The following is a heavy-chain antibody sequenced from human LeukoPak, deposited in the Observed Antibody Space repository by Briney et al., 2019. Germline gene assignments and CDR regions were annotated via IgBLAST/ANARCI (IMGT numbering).Heavy chain of an antibody. J-gene: IGHJ3*01. V-gene: IGHV3-7*03. CDR3: ARDWTPLGSGSYYDAFDL. CDR2: IKEDGGET. D-gene: IGHD6-19*01. CDR1: GFTFSSSW. Sequence: GGSLRLSCAASGFTFSSSWMTWVRQAPGKGLEWVANIKEDGGETNYVDSAKGRFTISRDNSKNSLYLQTNSLRAEDTAVYYCARDWTPLGSGSYYDAFDLWGQGTMVTVSS.